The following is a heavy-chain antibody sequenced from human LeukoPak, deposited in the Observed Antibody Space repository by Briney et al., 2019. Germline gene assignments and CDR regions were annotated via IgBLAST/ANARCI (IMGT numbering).Heavy chain of an antibody. V-gene: IGHV4-4*07. CDR3: ARGRGYSGYDRSEFDY. Sequence: SETLSLTCTVSGGSISSYYWSWIRQPAGKGLEWIGRIYRSGSTNYNPSLKSRVTISVDTSKNQFSLKLSSVTAADTAVYYCARGRGYSGYDRSEFDYWGQGTLVTVSS. CDR1: GGSISSYY. D-gene: IGHD5-12*01. J-gene: IGHJ4*02. CDR2: IYRSGST.